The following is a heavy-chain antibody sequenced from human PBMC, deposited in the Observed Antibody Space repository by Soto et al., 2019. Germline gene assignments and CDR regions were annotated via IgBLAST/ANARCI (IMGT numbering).Heavy chain of an antibody. CDR3: TLCCCETLTGTDS. V-gene: IGHV3-73*01. Sequence: GGSLRLSCAASGFTFSSYTMHWVGQASGKGLEWVGRIRIKANSLATAYAASVKGRITISRADSKNTAQLQMNSLKTKATDEYYCTLCCCETLTGTDSWGQGTLVTVSS. CDR2: IRIKANSLAT. J-gene: IGHJ4*02. CDR1: GFTFSSYT. D-gene: IGHD3-9*01.